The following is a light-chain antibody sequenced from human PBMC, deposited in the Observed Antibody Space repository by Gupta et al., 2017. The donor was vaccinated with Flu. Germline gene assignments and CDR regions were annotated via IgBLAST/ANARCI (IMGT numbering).Light chain of an antibody. CDR1: QYFTIR. Sequence: PSTLSASVGYRVTITCRARQYFTIRLAWYQQKPGEDPKFLIYTTSRVESGVPSRFSGSGSGTEFTLTINSLQPDDFATDYCQHEHICPWTCGQGTKVDIK. J-gene: IGKJ1*01. V-gene: IGKV1-5*03. CDR2: TTS. CDR3: QHEHICPWT.